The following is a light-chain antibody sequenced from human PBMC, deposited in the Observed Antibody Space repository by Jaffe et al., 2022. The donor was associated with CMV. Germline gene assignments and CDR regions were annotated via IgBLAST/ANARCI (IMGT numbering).Light chain of an antibody. CDR2: GNS. J-gene: IGLJ3*02. CDR3: QSDDNNLSVWV. Sequence: QSVLTQPPSVSGAPGERVTISCTGGSSNLGAGYDVRWYQQLPGTAPKLLIYGNSNRPSGVPDRFSGSKSGTSASLAITGLQAEDEADYYCQSDDNNLSVWVFGGGTKLTVL. V-gene: IGLV1-40*01. CDR1: SSNLGAGYD.